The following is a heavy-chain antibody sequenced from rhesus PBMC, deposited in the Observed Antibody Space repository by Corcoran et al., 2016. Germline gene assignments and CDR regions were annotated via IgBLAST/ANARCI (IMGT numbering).Heavy chain of an antibody. Sequence: QVKLVQSGAEVKKPGTSVKLSCKASGYTFTSYYINWVRQAPGTVLEGIACINPSNGNTVYEQTFQGRVTMTRDTSTSTAYMELNSLRSEDMAVYYCARTHYGSSQFDYWGQGVLVTVSS. V-gene: IGHV1-200*01. D-gene: IGHD4-29*01. CDR1: GYTFTSYY. CDR2: INPSNGNT. J-gene: IGHJ4*01. CDR3: ARTHYGSSQFDY.